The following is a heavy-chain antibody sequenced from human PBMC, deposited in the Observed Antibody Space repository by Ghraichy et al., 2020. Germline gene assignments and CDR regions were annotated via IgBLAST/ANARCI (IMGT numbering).Heavy chain of an antibody. CDR2: IYTSGST. J-gene: IGHJ6*03. CDR1: GGSISSYC. V-gene: IGHV4-4*07. D-gene: IGHD6-13*01. Sequence: GSLRLSCTVSGGSISSYCWSWIRQPAGKGLEWIGHIYTSGSTNYNPSLKSRVSMSLDTSKNQLSLKLRSVTAADTAVYYCARCSSSWYDFFYYYYMDVWGRGTTVTVSS. CDR3: ARCSSSWYDFFYYYYMDV.